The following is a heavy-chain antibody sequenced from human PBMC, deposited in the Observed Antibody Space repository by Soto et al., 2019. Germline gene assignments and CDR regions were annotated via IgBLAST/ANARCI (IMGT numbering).Heavy chain of an antibody. CDR1: GYSFTSYW. CDR3: ARSWFGEFHTRKNWFDP. Sequence: GESLKISCQGSGYSFTSYWIGWVRQMPGKGLEWMGIIYPGDSDTRYSPSFQGQVTISADKSISTAYLQWSSLKASDTAMYYCARSWFGEFHTRKNWFDPWGQGTLVTVSS. V-gene: IGHV5-51*01. CDR2: IYPGDSDT. D-gene: IGHD3-10*01. J-gene: IGHJ5*02.